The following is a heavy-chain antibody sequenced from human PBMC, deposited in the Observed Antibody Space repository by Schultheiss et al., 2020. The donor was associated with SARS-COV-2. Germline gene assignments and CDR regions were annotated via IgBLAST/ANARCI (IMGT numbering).Heavy chain of an antibody. CDR3: ARWNLGFDP. J-gene: IGHJ5*02. CDR2: ISYDGSNK. Sequence: GESLKISCAASGFTFSSYAMHWVRQAPGKGLEWVAVISYDGSNKYYADSVKGRFTISRENAKNSLYLQMNSLRVGDTAVYYCARWNLGFDPWGQGTLVTVSS. V-gene: IGHV3-30*14. D-gene: IGHD1-1*01. CDR1: GFTFSSYA.